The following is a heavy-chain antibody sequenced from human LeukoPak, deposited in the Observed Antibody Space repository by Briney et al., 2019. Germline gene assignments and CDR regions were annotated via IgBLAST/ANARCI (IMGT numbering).Heavy chain of an antibody. J-gene: IGHJ4*02. CDR3: AREGYSGYDLNY. V-gene: IGHV1-69*13. CDR1: GYTFTSYY. D-gene: IGHD5-12*01. Sequence: ASVKVSCKASGYTFTSYYMHWVRQAPGQGLEWMGGIIPIFGTANYAQKFQGRVTITADESTSTAYMELSSLRSEDTAVYYCAREGYSGYDLNYWGQGTLVTVSS. CDR2: IIPIFGTA.